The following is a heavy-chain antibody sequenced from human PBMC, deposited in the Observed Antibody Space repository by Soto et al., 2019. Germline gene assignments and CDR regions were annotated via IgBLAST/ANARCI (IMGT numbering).Heavy chain of an antibody. CDR1: GYTFTSYY. Sequence: GASVKVSCKASGYTFTSYYMHWVRQAPGQGLEWMGIINPSGGNTRYAQKFQGRVTMTRDTSTSTVYMELSSLRSEDTAVYYCARDQGDSSGYYPPAFDIWGQGTMVTVSS. J-gene: IGHJ3*02. D-gene: IGHD3-22*01. CDR3: ARDQGDSSGYYPPAFDI. V-gene: IGHV1-46*01. CDR2: INPSGGNT.